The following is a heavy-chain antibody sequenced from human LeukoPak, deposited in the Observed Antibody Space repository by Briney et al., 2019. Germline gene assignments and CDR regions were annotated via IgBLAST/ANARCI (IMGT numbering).Heavy chain of an antibody. D-gene: IGHD4-17*01. V-gene: IGHV5-51*01. CDR2: VYPDDSDP. J-gene: IGHJ4*02. CDR3: ATNHDYGDFPFDY. CDR1: GYTFTNYW. Sequence: PGESLKISCTGSGYTFTNYWIAWVRQMPGKGLEWMGIVYPDDSDPRYSPSFQSQVTLSADKSISTAYLEWSSLKASDTTMYYCATNHDYGDFPFDYWGQGTLV.